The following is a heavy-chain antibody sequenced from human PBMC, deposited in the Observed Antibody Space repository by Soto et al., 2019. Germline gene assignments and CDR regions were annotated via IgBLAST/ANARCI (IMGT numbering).Heavy chain of an antibody. CDR1: GFTFSTYA. CDR2: ISGSADAT. D-gene: IGHD2-2*01. V-gene: IGHV3-23*01. J-gene: IGHJ4*02. CDR3: AKGGDGYCSTTSCLFHFDY. Sequence: EVQLLESGGGLVQTGGSLRLSCAASGFTFSTYAMSWVRQAPGKGLEWVSTISGSADATFYADSVKGRFAIFRDNSSTMFSLQMNSLRAEDTAVYYCAKGGDGYCSTTSCLFHFDYWGPGTLATVSS.